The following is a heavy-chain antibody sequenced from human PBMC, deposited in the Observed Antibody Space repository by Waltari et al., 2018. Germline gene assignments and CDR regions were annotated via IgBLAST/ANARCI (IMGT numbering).Heavy chain of an antibody. J-gene: IGHJ4*02. D-gene: IGHD4-17*01. Sequence: QVQLQESGPGLVKPSETLSLTCTVSGDSVTDHYWSWIRQPPGKGLEWIGYIHHVGITNYSPSLKRRVTMSVDTTKNQFSLKLTSVTAADTAIYFCARDPNGDYGYWGQGTLVTVSS. CDR3: ARDPNGDYGY. CDR2: IHHVGIT. CDR1: GDSVTDHY. V-gene: IGHV4-59*02.